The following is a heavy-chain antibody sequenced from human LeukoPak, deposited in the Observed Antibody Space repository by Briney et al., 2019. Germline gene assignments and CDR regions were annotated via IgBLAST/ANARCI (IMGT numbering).Heavy chain of an antibody. Sequence: SETLSLTCAVYGGSFSGYYWSWIRQPPGKGLEWIGEINHSGSTNYDPSLKSRVTISVDTSKNQFSLKLSSVTAADTAVYYCATYSGSYPGLDYWGQGTLVTVSS. CDR1: GGSFSGYY. D-gene: IGHD1-26*01. V-gene: IGHV4-34*01. J-gene: IGHJ4*02. CDR2: INHSGST. CDR3: ATYSGSYPGLDY.